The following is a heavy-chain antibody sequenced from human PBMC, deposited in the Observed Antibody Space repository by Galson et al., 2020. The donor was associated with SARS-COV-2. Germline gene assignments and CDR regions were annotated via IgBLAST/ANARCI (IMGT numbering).Heavy chain of an antibody. V-gene: IGHV4-38-2*02. CDR2: VYPSGPS. D-gene: IGHD3-22*01. CDR1: CYSVSTTNY. J-gene: IGHJ2*01. CDR3: ARQGVNMIVLVTVPGWYFDL. Sequence: SDTLSLSCNVSCYSVSTTNYWGWVRQPPGRGLTCIASVYPSGPSYYNSALKSRVTIPVYTSNNQFSLRLDSVTAADTALYYCARQGVNMIVLVTVPGWYFDLWGRGTLVTVSS.